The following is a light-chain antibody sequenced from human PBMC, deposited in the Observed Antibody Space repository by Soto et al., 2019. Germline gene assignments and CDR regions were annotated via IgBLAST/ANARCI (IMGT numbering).Light chain of an antibody. CDR3: QSYDISLTGPHVV. CDR2: GNS. V-gene: IGLV1-40*01. Sequence: QSVLTQSPSVSGAPGQRVTISCTGSSSNIGAGYDVHWYQQLPGTAPKLLIYGNSNRPSGVPDRFSGSKSGTSASLAITGLQADDEADYYCQSYDISLTGPHVVFGGGTKLTVL. CDR1: SSNIGAGYD. J-gene: IGLJ2*01.